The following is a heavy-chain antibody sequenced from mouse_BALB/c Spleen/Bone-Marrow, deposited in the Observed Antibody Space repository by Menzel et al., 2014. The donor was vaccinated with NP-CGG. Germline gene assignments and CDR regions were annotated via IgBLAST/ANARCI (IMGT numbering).Heavy chain of an antibody. Sequence: VQLQQSGPELEKPGASVKMSCKASGYSFTDYNMNWVKQSNGKSLEWIGNNDPSYGGTTYNQKFKGKATLTVDKSSSTVYMQLKSLTSEDSAVYYCARGHDGYRTWFAYWGQGTLVTVSA. CDR1: GYSFTDYN. V-gene: IGHV1-39*01. J-gene: IGHJ3*01. CDR2: NDPSYGGT. D-gene: IGHD2-3*01. CDR3: ARGHDGYRTWFAY.